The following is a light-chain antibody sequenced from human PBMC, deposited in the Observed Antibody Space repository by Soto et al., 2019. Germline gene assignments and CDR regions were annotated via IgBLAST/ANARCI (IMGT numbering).Light chain of an antibody. CDR3: SSTDAGSNVFV. CDR2: EVS. CDR1: RSDVGGYNY. Sequence: QSALTQPPSASGSLGQSVTISCTGTRSDVGGYNYVSWYQQHPGKATKLLLYEVSKRPSGVHDRFSGSKSGNTASLTVSDLQAEDDAEYHCSSTDAGSNVFVSGTGTKLTVL. V-gene: IGLV2-8*01. J-gene: IGLJ1*01.